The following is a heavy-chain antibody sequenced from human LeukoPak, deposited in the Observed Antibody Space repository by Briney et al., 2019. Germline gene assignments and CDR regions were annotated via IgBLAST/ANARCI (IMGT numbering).Heavy chain of an antibody. CDR2: ISGSGGST. D-gene: IGHD3-9*01. CDR3: ASTLSYAILTGDYFDY. Sequence: GGSLRLACAASGFTFSSYAISWVRQAPGRGLEWVSAISGSGGSTYYADSVNGRFTISRDNSKHTLYLQMNRLRAADTAVYYCASTLSYAILTGDYFDYWGQGTLVTVSS. V-gene: IGHV3-23*01. CDR1: GFTFSSYA. J-gene: IGHJ4*02.